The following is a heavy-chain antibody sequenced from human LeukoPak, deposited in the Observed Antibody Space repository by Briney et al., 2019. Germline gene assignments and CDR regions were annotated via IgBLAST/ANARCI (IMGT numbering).Heavy chain of an antibody. CDR2: IYPGDSDT. CDR3: ARLYDYGDSKYYFDY. D-gene: IGHD4-17*01. J-gene: IGHJ4*02. CDR1: GYSFTSYW. V-gene: IGHV5-51*01. Sequence: GESLKISCKGSGYSFTSYWIGWVRQMPGKGLELMGIIYPGDSDTRYSPSFQGQVTISADKSISTAYLQWSSLKASDTAMYYCARLYDYGDSKYYFDYWGQGTLVTVSS.